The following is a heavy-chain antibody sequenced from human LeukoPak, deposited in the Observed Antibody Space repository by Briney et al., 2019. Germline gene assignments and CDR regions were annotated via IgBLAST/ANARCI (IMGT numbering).Heavy chain of an antibody. Sequence: SETLSLTCTVSGGSISSYYWSWIRQPPGKGLEWIGYIYYSGSTNYNPSLKSRVTISVDTSKNQFSLKLSSVTAADTAVYYCARYGLYNWFDPWGQGTLVTVSS. J-gene: IGHJ5*02. CDR2: IYYSGST. D-gene: IGHD4-17*01. CDR1: GGSISSYY. V-gene: IGHV4-59*01. CDR3: ARYGLYNWFDP.